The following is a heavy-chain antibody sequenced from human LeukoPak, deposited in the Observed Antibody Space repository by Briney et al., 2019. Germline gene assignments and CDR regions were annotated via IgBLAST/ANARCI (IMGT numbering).Heavy chain of an antibody. CDR2: ISYDGRNK. CDR1: GFTFSSHA. Sequence: PGGSLRLSCAASGFTFSSHAMHWVRQAPGKGLEGVAVISYDGRNKDYADSVKGRFTISRDNSKNTLYLQMNSLRAEDAAVFYCARSAGDPHAFDVWGQGTMVTVSS. J-gene: IGHJ3*01. V-gene: IGHV3-30*04. D-gene: IGHD4-17*01. CDR3: ARSAGDPHAFDV.